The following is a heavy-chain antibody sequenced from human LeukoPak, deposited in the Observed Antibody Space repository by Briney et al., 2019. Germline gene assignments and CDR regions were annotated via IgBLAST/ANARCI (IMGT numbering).Heavy chain of an antibody. Sequence: GASVKVSCKASGGTFSSYAISWVRQAPGQGLEWMGWISAYNGNTNYAQKLQGRVTMTTDTSTSTAYMELRSLRSDDTAVYYCARSASTPFLRYFDWLPSNFDYWGQGTLVTVSS. V-gene: IGHV1-18*01. J-gene: IGHJ4*02. D-gene: IGHD3-9*01. CDR3: ARSASTPFLRYFDWLPSNFDY. CDR1: GGTFSSYA. CDR2: ISAYNGNT.